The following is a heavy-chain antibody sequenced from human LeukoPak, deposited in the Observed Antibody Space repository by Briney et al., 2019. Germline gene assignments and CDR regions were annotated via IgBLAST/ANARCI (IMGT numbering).Heavy chain of an antibody. J-gene: IGHJ4*02. D-gene: IGHD3-10*01. CDR2: INSRSTYI. CDR1: GFTFSTYN. Sequence: GGSLRLSCAASGFTFSTYNMNWVRQPPGKGLEWVSYINSRSTYIYYRDSVKGRFTISRDNAKNSLYLQMSSLRAEDTAVYYCVRVSLGNDYGSGSYDYWGQGTLVTVSS. CDR3: VRVSLGNDYGSGSYDY. V-gene: IGHV3-21*01.